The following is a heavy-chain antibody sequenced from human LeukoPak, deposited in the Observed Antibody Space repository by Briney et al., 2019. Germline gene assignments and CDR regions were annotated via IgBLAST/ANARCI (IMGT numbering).Heavy chain of an antibody. CDR3: TGGELGYCSSTSCYSSGY. CDR2: INTNTGNP. Sequence: ASAKVSCKASGYTFTSYAMNWVRQAPGQGLEWMGWINTNTGNPTYAQGFTGRFVFSLHTSVSTAYLQISSLKAEDTAVYYCTGGELGYCSSTSCYSSGYWGRGTLVTVSS. CDR1: GYTFTSYA. V-gene: IGHV7-4-1*02. J-gene: IGHJ4*02. D-gene: IGHD2-2*01.